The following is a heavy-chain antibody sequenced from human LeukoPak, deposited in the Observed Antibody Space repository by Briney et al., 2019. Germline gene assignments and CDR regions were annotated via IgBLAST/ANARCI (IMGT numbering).Heavy chain of an antibody. Sequence: GASLKISFKGSGYSFSTFWITWVRQMPEKGLEWMGTIDPTDTNYSPSFQGHVTISADKSINTAYLQWSTLKASDTAIYYCARRSCSHGRCYLDYWGPGTLVTVSS. CDR3: ARRSCSHGRCYLDY. CDR1: GYSFSTFW. V-gene: IGHV5-10-1*01. CDR2: IDPTDT. J-gene: IGHJ4*02. D-gene: IGHD2-15*01.